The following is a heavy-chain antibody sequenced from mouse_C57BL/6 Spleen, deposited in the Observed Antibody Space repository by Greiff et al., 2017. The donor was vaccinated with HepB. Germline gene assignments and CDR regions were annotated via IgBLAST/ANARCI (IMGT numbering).Heavy chain of an antibody. V-gene: IGHV6-3*01. Sequence: EVQLVESGGGLVQPGGSMKLSCVASGFTFSNYWMNWVRQSPEKGLEWVAQIRLKSDNYATHYAESVKGRFTISRDDSKSSVYLQMNNLRAEDTGIYYCTGAYAGYWYFDVWGTGTTVTVSS. CDR2: IRLKSDNYAT. J-gene: IGHJ1*03. CDR1: GFTFSNYW. D-gene: IGHD2-12*01. CDR3: TGAYAGYWYFDV.